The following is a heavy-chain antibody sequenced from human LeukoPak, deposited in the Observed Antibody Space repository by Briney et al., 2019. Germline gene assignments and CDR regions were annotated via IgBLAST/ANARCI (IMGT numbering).Heavy chain of an antibody. CDR2: IRYDRSNK. CDR1: GFTFSSYG. V-gene: IGHV3-30*02. Sequence: PGGSLRLXCAASGFTFSSYGMHWVRQAPGKELEWVAFIRYDRSNKYYADSVKGRFTISRDNSKNTLYLQMNSLRAEDTAVYYCAKDAYYYDSSGYPAGDAFDIWGQGTMVTVSS. CDR3: AKDAYYYDSSGYPAGDAFDI. D-gene: IGHD3-22*01. J-gene: IGHJ3*02.